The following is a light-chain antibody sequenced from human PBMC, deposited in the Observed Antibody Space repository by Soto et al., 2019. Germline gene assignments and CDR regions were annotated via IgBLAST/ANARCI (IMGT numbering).Light chain of an antibody. CDR1: QSVSRY. Sequence: EIVLTQSPATLSLSPGERATLSRRASQSVSRYLVWYQQKPGQAPRVLIYDASTRATGIPARFSGSGSATDFTLTISTLQPEDFAVYYCQQRIVWPLTFGGGTKVEIK. J-gene: IGKJ4*02. CDR2: DAS. V-gene: IGKV3-11*01. CDR3: QQRIVWPLT.